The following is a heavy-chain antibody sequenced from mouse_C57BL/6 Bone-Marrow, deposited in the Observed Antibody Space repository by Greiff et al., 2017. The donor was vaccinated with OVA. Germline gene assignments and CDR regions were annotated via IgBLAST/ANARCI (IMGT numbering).Heavy chain of an antibody. J-gene: IGHJ2*01. D-gene: IGHD2-4*01. CDR1: GFTFSSYG. CDR3: ARRCYDYARPYFDY. V-gene: IGHV5-6*01. CDR2: ISSGGSYT. Sequence: EVHLVESGGDLVKPGGSLKLSCAASGFTFSSYGMSWVRQTPDKRLEWVATISSGGSYTYYPDSVKGRFTISRDNAKNTLYLQMSSLKSEDTAMYYCARRCYDYARPYFDYWGQGTTLTVSS.